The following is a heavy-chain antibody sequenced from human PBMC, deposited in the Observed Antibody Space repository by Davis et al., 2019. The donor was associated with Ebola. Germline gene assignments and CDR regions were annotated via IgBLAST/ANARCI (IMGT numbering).Heavy chain of an antibody. Sequence: PGGSLRLSCAASGFTFSDYYMNWIRQAPGKGLEWISDISGSSSYTNYADSVKGRFTISRDNAENSVYLQMNSLRAEDTAVYYCARDLEGRSDAFDIWGQGTLVTVSS. CDR2: ISGSSSYT. J-gene: IGHJ3*02. V-gene: IGHV3-11*06. D-gene: IGHD1-1*01. CDR3: ARDLEGRSDAFDI. CDR1: GFTFSDYY.